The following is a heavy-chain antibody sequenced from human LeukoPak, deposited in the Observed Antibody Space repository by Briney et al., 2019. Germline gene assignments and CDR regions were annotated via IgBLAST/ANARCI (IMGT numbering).Heavy chain of an antibody. D-gene: IGHD2-15*01. CDR1: GGSFSGYY. CDR3: ARYYCSGGSCYHNWFDP. V-gene: IGHV4-34*01. J-gene: IGHJ5*02. CDR2: INHSGST. Sequence: PSETLSLTCAVYGGSFSGYYWSWIRQPPGKGLEWIGEINHSGSTNYNPSLKSRVTISVDTSKNQFSLKLSSVTAADTAVYYCARYYCSGGSCYHNWFDPWGQGTLVTVSS.